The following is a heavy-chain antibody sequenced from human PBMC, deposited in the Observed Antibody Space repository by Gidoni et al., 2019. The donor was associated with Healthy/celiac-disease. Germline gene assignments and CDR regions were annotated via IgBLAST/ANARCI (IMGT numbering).Heavy chain of an antibody. CDR3: ARVGSSTQKGPYYYGMDV. Sequence: EVQLVESGGGLVKPGGSLRLSCAASGFTFSSYSMNWVRQAPGKGLEWVSSISSSSSYIYYADSVKGRFTISRDNAKNSLYLQMNSLRAEDTAVYYCARVGSSTQKGPYYYGMDVWGQGTTVTVSS. CDR2: ISSSSSYI. CDR1: GFTFSSYS. D-gene: IGHD6-13*01. V-gene: IGHV3-21*01. J-gene: IGHJ6*02.